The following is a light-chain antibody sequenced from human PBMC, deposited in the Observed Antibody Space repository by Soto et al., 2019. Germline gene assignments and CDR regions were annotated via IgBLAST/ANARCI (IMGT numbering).Light chain of an antibody. V-gene: IGKV3-15*01. CDR1: QSISSN. CDR3: QQYNSYSPT. CDR2: GAS. J-gene: IGKJ1*01. Sequence: EIVMTQSPATLSVSPGERATLSCRASQSISSNLAWYQQKPGQAPRLLIYGASTRATGIPARFSGSGSETEFTLTISGLQPGDSATYYCQQYNSYSPTFGQGTKVDIK.